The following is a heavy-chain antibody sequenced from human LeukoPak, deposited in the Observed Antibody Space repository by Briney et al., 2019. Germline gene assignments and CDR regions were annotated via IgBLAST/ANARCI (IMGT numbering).Heavy chain of an antibody. D-gene: IGHD3-3*01. CDR2: IYYSGST. CDR3: ARVPYYDFWSGYSSESAYFDY. J-gene: IGHJ4*02. Sequence: PSETLSLTCTVSGGSISSYYWSWIRQPPGKGLEWIGYIYYSGSTNYNPSLKSRVTISVDTSKNQFSLKLSSVTAADTAVYYCARVPYYDFWSGYSSESAYFDYWGQGTLVTVSS. CDR1: GGSISSYY. V-gene: IGHV4-59*12.